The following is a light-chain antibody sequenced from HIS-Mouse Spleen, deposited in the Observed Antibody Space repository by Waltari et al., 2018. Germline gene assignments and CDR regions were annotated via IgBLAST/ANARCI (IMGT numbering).Light chain of an antibody. Sequence: AIRMTQSPSSFSASTGDRVTITCRASQGISSYLAWYQQKPGKAPKLLIYAASTLQSGVPSRFSGSGSGTYFTLTISCLQSEDFATYYCQQYYSYPWTFGQGTKVEIK. CDR1: QGISSY. V-gene: IGKV1-8*01. J-gene: IGKJ1*01. CDR2: AAS. CDR3: QQYYSYPWT.